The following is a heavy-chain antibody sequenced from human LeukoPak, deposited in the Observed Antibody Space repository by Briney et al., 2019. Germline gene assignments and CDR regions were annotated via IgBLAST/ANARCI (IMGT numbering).Heavy chain of an antibody. J-gene: IGHJ6*03. V-gene: IGHV1-18*01. Sequence: ASVKVSCKASGYTFSSYGISWVRQAPGQGLEWMGWISALNGNTKYAQKFQGRVTMTTDTSTSTAYMELTSLRSDDTAVYYCARGRSSMVRGYYYYYMDVWGKGTTVTISS. D-gene: IGHD3-10*01. CDR1: GYTFSSYG. CDR2: ISALNGNT. CDR3: ARGRSSMVRGYYYYYMDV.